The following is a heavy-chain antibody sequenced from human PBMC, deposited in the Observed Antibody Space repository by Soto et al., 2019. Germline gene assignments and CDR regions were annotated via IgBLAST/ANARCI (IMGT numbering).Heavy chain of an antibody. Sequence: EVQLLESGGGLVQPGGSLRLSCAASGFTFSSYAMSWVRQAPGKGLEWVSAISGSGGSTYYADSVKGRFTISRDNSKNTRYLQMNSLRAEDTAVYYCVTDDYGDYDPFDYWGQGTLVTVSS. J-gene: IGHJ4*02. CDR3: VTDDYGDYDPFDY. CDR1: GFTFSSYA. V-gene: IGHV3-23*01. D-gene: IGHD4-17*01. CDR2: ISGSGGST.